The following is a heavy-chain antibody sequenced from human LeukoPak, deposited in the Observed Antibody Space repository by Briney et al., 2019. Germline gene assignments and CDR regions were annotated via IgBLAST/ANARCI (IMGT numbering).Heavy chain of an antibody. D-gene: IGHD2-15*01. V-gene: IGHV3-48*01. CDR2: ISSSSSTI. CDR1: GFTFSSYS. J-gene: IGHJ1*01. Sequence: SGGSLRLSCAASGFTFSSYSMNWVRQAPGKGLEWVSYISSSSSTIYYADSVKGRFTISRDNAKNSLYLQMNSLRAEDTAVYYCARDQGCSGGSCYPRREYFQHWGQGTLVTVSS. CDR3: ARDQGCSGGSCYPRREYFQH.